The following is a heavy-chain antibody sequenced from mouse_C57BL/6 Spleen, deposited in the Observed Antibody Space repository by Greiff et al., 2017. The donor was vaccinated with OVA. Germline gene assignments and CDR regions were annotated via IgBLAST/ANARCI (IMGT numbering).Heavy chain of an antibody. CDR1: GYTFTSYW. CDR2: IYPSDSET. Sequence: QVQLQQPGAELVRPGSSVKLSCKASGYTFTSYWMDWVKQRPGQGLEWIGNIYPSDSETHYNQKFKDKATLTVDKSSSTAYMQLSSLTSEDSAVYYCARLEGYGNYDAWFAYWGQGTLGTVSA. D-gene: IGHD2-1*01. V-gene: IGHV1-61*01. CDR3: ARLEGYGNYDAWFAY. J-gene: IGHJ3*01.